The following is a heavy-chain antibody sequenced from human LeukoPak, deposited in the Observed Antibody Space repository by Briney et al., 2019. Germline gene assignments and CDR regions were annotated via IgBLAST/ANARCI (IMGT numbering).Heavy chain of an antibody. Sequence: SETLSLTCTVSGGSISSYYWSWIRQPPGKGLEWIGYIYYNGNTNYNPSLKSRVTISVDTSKNQFSLRLSSVTAADTAVYYCARRSERSHSLDFWGQGTLVTVSS. CDR2: IYYNGNT. V-gene: IGHV4-59*08. D-gene: IGHD5-24*01. CDR1: GGSISSYY. CDR3: ARRSERSHSLDF. J-gene: IGHJ4*02.